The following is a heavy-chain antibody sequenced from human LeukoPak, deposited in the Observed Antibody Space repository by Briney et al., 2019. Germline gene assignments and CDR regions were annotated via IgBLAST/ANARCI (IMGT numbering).Heavy chain of an antibody. J-gene: IGHJ6*02. V-gene: IGHV3-15*01. D-gene: IGHD3-10*01. Sequence: PGGSLRLSCAASGFTFSSYGMHWVRQAPGKGLEWVGRIKSKTDGGTTDYAAPVKGRFTISRDDSKNTLYLQMNSLKTEDTAVYYCTTDGSRTLTAYYYYGMDVWGQGTTVTVSS. CDR3: TTDGSRTLTAYYYYGMDV. CDR2: IKSKTDGGTT. CDR1: GFTFSSYG.